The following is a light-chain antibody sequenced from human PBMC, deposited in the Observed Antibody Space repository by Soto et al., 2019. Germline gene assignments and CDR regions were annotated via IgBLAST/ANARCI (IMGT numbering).Light chain of an antibody. CDR1: SSDVGGYNY. CDR2: DVG. V-gene: IGLV2-14*01. Sequence: QSVLTQPASVSGSPGQSITISCTGTSSDVGGYNYVSWYQQHPVKAPKLMIYDVGNRPSGVSNRFSGSKSGNTASLTISGLQAADEADYYCSSYTTNSSLVFGGGTKLTVL. J-gene: IGLJ2*01. CDR3: SSYTTNSSLV.